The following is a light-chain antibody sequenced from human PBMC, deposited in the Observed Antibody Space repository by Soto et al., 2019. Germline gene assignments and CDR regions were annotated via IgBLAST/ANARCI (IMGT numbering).Light chain of an antibody. CDR1: QSVSSSY. J-gene: IGKJ1*01. CDR2: GAS. Sequence: EIVLTQSPGTLSLSPGEGATLSCRASQSVSSSYLAWYQQKPGQAPRLLIYGASSRATGLPDRFSGGGSGTDFTLTISRLEPEDFAVYYCQQYDSSPWTFGQGTKVEIK. CDR3: QQYDSSPWT. V-gene: IGKV3-20*01.